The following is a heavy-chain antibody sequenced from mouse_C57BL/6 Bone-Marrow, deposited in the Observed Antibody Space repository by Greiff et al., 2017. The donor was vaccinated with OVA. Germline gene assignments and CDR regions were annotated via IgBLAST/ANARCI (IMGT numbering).Heavy chain of an antibody. D-gene: IGHD2-4*01. J-gene: IGHJ3*01. CDR1: GYTFTSYW. CDR2: IDPSDSYT. CDR3: ARGPYDYSWFAY. V-gene: IGHV1-69*01. Sequence: QVQLQQPGAELVMPGASVKLSCKASGYTFTSYWMHWVKQRPGQGLEWIGEIDPSDSYTNYNQKFMGKSTLTVDNSSSTAYMQLSILTSEVSSVYYFARGPYDYSWFAYWGQGTLVTVSA.